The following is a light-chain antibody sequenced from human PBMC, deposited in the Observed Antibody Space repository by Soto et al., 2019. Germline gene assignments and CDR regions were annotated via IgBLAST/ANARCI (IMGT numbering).Light chain of an antibody. CDR2: DAS. CDR1: QSLSSN. J-gene: IGKJ2*01. Sequence: EIVMTQSPATLSVSPGERATLSCRASQSLSSNLAWFQQKPGQAPRLLIYDASTRATDIPARFSGSGSGTEFTLTINSLQSEDFAVYYCQQYNNWPPYTFGQGTKLEIK. V-gene: IGKV3-15*01. CDR3: QQYNNWPPYT.